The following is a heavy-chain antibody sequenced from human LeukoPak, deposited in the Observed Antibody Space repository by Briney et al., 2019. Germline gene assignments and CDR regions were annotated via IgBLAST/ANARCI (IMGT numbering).Heavy chain of an antibody. V-gene: IGHV3-23*01. J-gene: IGHJ6*02. CDR1: GFTFSSYA. CDR3: AKDRAYYDSSGYLAYYYGMDV. Sequence: GGSLRLSCAASGFTFSSYAMSWVRQAPGKGLEWVSAISGSGGSTYYADSVKGRFTISRDNSKNTLYLQMNSLRAEDTAVYYCAKDRAYYDSSGYLAYYYGMDVWGQGTTVTVSS. CDR2: ISGSGGST. D-gene: IGHD3-22*01.